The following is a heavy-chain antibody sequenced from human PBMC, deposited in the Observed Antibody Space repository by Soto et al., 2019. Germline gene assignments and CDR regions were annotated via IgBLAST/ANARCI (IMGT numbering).Heavy chain of an antibody. Sequence: EVQLLDSGGGLVQPGGSLRLSCAASGFTFSNYAMTWVRRGPGKGLEWVSGISGSGGRSYYADSVKGRFTISRDNSQSTLYLQMNSLRAEDTAVYYCAKAYFVWSSEQPYYFDYWGQGTLVTVSS. CDR3: AKAYFVWSSEQPYYFDY. J-gene: IGHJ4*02. D-gene: IGHD3-16*01. CDR2: ISGSGGRS. V-gene: IGHV3-23*01. CDR1: GFTFSNYA.